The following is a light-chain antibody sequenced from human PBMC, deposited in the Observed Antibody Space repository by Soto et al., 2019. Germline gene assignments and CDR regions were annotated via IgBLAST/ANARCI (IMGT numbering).Light chain of an antibody. Sequence: EIVMTQSPGTLSVSPGEGATLSCRASQSISRNLAWYQQKPGQVLRLLVYGASTRAAGIPARFRGSGSETDFTLTITSLQSEDSALYYCQQYNNWPQTFGQGTKVEIK. J-gene: IGKJ1*01. V-gene: IGKV3-15*01. CDR2: GAS. CDR1: QSISRN. CDR3: QQYNNWPQT.